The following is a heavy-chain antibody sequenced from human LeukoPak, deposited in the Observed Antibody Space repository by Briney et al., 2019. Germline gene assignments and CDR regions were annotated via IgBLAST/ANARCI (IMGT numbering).Heavy chain of an antibody. CDR1: GYTFNSYG. Sequence: GASVKVSCEASGYTFNSYGISWVRQAPGQGLEWMGWISVYNGDTKYAQKLQGRVTMTIDTSTSTVYMEVRSLRSDDTAVYYCARDSVACISNSCYLPDYWGQGTLVTVSS. V-gene: IGHV1-18*01. J-gene: IGHJ4*02. D-gene: IGHD2-2*01. CDR2: ISVYNGDT. CDR3: ARDSVACISNSCYLPDY.